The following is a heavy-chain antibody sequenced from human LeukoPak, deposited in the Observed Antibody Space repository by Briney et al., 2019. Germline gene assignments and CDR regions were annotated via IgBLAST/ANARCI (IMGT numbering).Heavy chain of an antibody. D-gene: IGHD2-2*01. CDR2: INWNGGST. J-gene: IGHJ4*02. Sequence: GGSLRLSCAVSGFTFSSYVMSWVRQAPGKGLEWVSGINWNGGSTGYADSVKGRFTISRDNAKNSLYLQMNSLRAEDTALYYCARDLYCSSTSCPFDYWGQGTLVTVSS. V-gene: IGHV3-20*04. CDR1: GFTFSSYV. CDR3: ARDLYCSSTSCPFDY.